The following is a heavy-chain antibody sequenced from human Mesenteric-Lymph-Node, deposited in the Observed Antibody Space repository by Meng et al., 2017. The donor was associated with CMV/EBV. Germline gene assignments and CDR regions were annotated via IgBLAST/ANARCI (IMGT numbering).Heavy chain of an antibody. Sequence: VQLHQWGAGLLGPSETLSVTCAVYGGSFSGYYWNWIRQSPEKGLEWIGEINHSGSTTYNPSFTSRIIISVDTSTNQISLNMSSVTAADTAVYYCARGSSYDILTGYFDYWGQGALVTVSS. CDR1: GGSFSGYY. CDR3: ARGSSYDILTGYFDY. D-gene: IGHD3-9*01. J-gene: IGHJ4*02. V-gene: IGHV4-34*01. CDR2: INHSGST.